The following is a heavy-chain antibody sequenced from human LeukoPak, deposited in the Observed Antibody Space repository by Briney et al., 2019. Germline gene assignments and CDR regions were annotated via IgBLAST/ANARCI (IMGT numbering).Heavy chain of an antibody. CDR3: ARETQQRQLSNPFEI. CDR2: IYFDGNIK. D-gene: IGHD6-13*01. CDR1: GFTLSGYG. V-gene: IGHV3-30*19. J-gene: IGHJ3*02. Sequence: GGSLRLSCAASGFTLSGYGMHWVRQAPGKGLDWVAFIYFDGNIKYYADSVKGRFTISRDNSKNTLYLQMNSLRADDTALYYCARETQQRQLSNPFEIWGQGTMVTVSS.